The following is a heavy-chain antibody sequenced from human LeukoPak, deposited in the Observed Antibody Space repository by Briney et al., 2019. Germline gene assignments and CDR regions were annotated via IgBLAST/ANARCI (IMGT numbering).Heavy chain of an antibody. CDR2: FSAYNGYT. D-gene: IGHD2-2*01. CDR3: ARDLGRAVVVPAAKGYFDL. J-gene: IGHJ2*01. V-gene: IGHV1-18*01. Sequence: GASVKVSCKTSGYTFTNYGVSWVRQAPGQGLEWMGWFSAYNGYTNYAQKLQVRVTMTTDTSTSTAYMELRSLRSDDTAVYYCARDLGRAVVVPAAKGYFDLWGRGTLVTVSS. CDR1: GYTFTNYG.